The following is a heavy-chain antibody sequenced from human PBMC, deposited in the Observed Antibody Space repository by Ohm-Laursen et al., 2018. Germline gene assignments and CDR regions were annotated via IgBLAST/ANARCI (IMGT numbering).Heavy chain of an antibody. V-gene: IGHV3-11*01. CDR2: ISSSGSTI. J-gene: IGHJ3*02. CDR1: GFTFSRYA. CDR3: ARDGGSYQDDVFDI. D-gene: IGHD3-16*01. Sequence: SLRLSCAASGFTFSRYAMSWVRQAPGKGLEWASYISSSGSTIYYADSVKGRFTISRDNAKNSLYLQMNSLRAEDTAVYYCARDGGSYQDDVFDIWGQGTMVTVSS.